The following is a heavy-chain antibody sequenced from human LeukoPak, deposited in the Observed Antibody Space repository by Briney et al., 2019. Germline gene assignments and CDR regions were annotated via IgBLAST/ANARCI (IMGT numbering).Heavy chain of an antibody. J-gene: IGHJ4*02. CDR1: GGSFSGYY. CDR3: ARTNPNYYDSSGYYSRGYYFDY. CDR2: ISHSGST. D-gene: IGHD3-22*01. V-gene: IGHV4-34*01. Sequence: SETLSLTCAVYGGSFSGYYWSWIRQPPGKGLEWIGEISHSGSTNYNPSLKSRVTISVDTSKNQFSLKLSSVTAADTAVYYCARTNPNYYDSSGYYSRGYYFDYWGQGTLVTVSS.